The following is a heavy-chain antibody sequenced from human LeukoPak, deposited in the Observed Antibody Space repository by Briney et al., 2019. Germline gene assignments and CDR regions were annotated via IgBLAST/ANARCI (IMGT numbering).Heavy chain of an antibody. CDR2: IVVGSGNT. CDR1: GFTFTSSA. V-gene: IGHV1-58*02. D-gene: IGHD3-22*01. Sequence: SVKVSCKASGFTFTSSAMQWVRQARGQRLEWIGWIVVGSGNTNYAQKFQERVTITRDMSTSTAYMELSSLRSEDTAVYYCAASGYYDSSGLDDAFDIWGQGTMVTVSS. CDR3: AASGYYDSSGLDDAFDI. J-gene: IGHJ3*02.